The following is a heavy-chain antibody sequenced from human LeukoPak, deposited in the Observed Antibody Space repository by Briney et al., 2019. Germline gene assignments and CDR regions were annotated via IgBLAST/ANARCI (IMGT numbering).Heavy chain of an antibody. CDR1: GGSISSPNW. Sequence: SGTLSLTRAVSGGSISSPNWWTWVRQPPGKGLEWIGEIYHSGRTNSNPSLESRVIMSVDKSKNQFSLKLTSVTAADTAVYYCARVGHNWFDPWGQGTLVTVSS. CDR3: ARVGHNWFDP. D-gene: IGHD1-26*01. V-gene: IGHV4-4*02. CDR2: IYHSGRT. J-gene: IGHJ5*02.